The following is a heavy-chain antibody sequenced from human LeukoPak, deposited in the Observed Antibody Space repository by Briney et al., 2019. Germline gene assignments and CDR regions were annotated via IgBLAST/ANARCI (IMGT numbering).Heavy chain of an antibody. D-gene: IGHD3-3*01. CDR2: INYSGTT. CDR3: ARRSGSYYMDV. CDR1: GGSFSGCY. Sequence: SGTLSLTCAVYGGSFSGCYWSWIRQPPGKGLEWIGEINYSGTTNYNAALKRRVTISADTSKNQFSLKLSSVTAADTAVYYCARRSGSYYMDVWGKGTTVTVSS. V-gene: IGHV4-34*01. J-gene: IGHJ6*03.